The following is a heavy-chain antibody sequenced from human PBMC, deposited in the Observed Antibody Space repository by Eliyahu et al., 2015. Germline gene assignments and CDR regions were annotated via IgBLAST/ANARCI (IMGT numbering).Heavy chain of an antibody. J-gene: IGHJ6*03. Sequence: QVTLRESGPVVVKPTETLTLTCTVSGFSLTNGXVAVTWIRQPPGKALEWLAHVFSNDDKSYRTSLKSRLTISKDTSKSHVVLTLANVDPADSATYYCVRMSGSLDNWFYYYMDVWGNGTMVTVS. CDR3: VRMSGSLDNWFYYYMDV. CDR1: GFSLTNGXVA. CDR2: VFSNDDK. D-gene: IGHD3-10*01. V-gene: IGHV2-26*01.